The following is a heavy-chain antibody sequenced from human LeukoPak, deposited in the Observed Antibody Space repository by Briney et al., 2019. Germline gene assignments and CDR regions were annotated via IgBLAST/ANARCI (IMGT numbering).Heavy chain of an antibody. Sequence: GGSLRLSCSASGFTFSSYEMNWVRQAPGKGLEWIPYITGSGDTIYYADSVKGRFTISRDNAKNSLYLQMNSLRAEDTAVYYCARESQSAYYFDSSGYEDAFDIWGQGTMVTVSS. CDR3: ARESQSAYYFDSSGYEDAFDI. V-gene: IGHV3-48*03. D-gene: IGHD3-22*01. CDR2: ITGSGDTI. CDR1: GFTFSSYE. J-gene: IGHJ3*02.